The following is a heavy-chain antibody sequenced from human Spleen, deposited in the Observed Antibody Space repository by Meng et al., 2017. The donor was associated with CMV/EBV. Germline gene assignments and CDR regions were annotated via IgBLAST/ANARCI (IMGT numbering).Heavy chain of an antibody. CDR1: RYTFTSYY. CDR2: INPSGGST. CDR3: SKDLRTLDY. Sequence: HVQLVQSWAEVKKPWASVKDSCYSSRYTFTSYYMHWVRQAPGQGREWMGIINPSGGSTSYAQKFQGRATMTRDTSTSTVNMVLRSLRAEDTAVEYCSKDLRTLDYWGQGTLVTVAS. V-gene: IGHV1-46*01. J-gene: IGHJ4*02.